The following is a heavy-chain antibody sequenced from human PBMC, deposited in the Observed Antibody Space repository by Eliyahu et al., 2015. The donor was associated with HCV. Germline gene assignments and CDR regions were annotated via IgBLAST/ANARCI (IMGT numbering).Heavy chain of an antibody. Sequence: EVQLVESGGGILRPGGSLRLSCAVXGFTFSEHAMTWVRQSPGKGLEWVSGINWNGDKTAYADSVRGRFTISRDNAKNSLDLQIDSLRVDDAALYYCARVPVATLRGAFDIWGQGTMVTVSS. CDR1: GFTFSEHA. V-gene: IGHV3-20*04. J-gene: IGHJ3*02. D-gene: IGHD5-12*01. CDR2: INWNGDKT. CDR3: ARVPVATLRGAFDI.